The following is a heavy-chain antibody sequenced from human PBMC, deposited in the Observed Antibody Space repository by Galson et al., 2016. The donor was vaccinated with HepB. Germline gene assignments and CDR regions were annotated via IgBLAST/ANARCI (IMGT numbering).Heavy chain of an antibody. CDR2: ISTNGGST. Sequence: SLRLSCAASGFTFSRNAMHWVRQAPGKGLEYVSTISTNGGSTYYADSVKGRFTISRDNFKNTLYLQMSSLRGDDTAVYFCVKGGPLPGIVGGTRDAFDIWGQGTMVTVSS. D-gene: IGHD1-26*01. V-gene: IGHV3-64D*06. CDR1: GFTFSRNA. J-gene: IGHJ3*02. CDR3: VKGGPLPGIVGGTRDAFDI.